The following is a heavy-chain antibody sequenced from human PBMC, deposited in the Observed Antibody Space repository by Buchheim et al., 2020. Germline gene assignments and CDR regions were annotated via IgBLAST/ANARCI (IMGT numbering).Heavy chain of an antibody. CDR3: AKDPRYYDILTETNWFDP. J-gene: IGHJ5*02. Sequence: QVQLVESGGGVVQPGRSLRLSCAASGFTFSSYGMHWVRQAPGKGLEWVAVISYDGSNKYYADSVKGRFTISRDNSKNTLYLQMNSLRAEDTAVYYCAKDPRYYDILTETNWFDPWGQGTL. CDR1: GFTFSSYG. V-gene: IGHV3-30*18. D-gene: IGHD3-9*01. CDR2: ISYDGSNK.